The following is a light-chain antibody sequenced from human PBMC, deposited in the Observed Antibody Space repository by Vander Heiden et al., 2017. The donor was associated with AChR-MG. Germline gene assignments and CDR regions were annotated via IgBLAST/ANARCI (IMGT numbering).Light chain of an antibody. CDR1: KLEDKY. J-gene: IGLJ2*01. V-gene: IGLV3-1*01. Sequence: NESPHPALEAVSPGHTASITCSGDKLEDKYACWYQQKPGQSPVLVIYQDSKRPSGIPERFSGSNSGNTATLTISGTQAMDEAYYYCQAWDSSTLVFGGGTKLTVL. CDR3: QAWDSSTLV. CDR2: QDS.